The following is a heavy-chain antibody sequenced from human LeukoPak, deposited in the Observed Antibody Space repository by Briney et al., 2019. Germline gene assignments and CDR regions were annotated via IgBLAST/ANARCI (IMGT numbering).Heavy chain of an antibody. CDR1: GFTFGTYA. D-gene: IGHD6-13*01. Sequence: PGGSLRLSCAASGFTFGTYAMSWVRQAPEKGLEWVSAISGSGGTTKYADSVNGRFTISRGNSKNTLYLQMNSLSADDTAVYYCAKAYSTSWYHLAGSWGQGTLVTVSS. V-gene: IGHV3-23*01. CDR3: AKAYSTSWYHLAGS. J-gene: IGHJ5*02. CDR2: ISGSGGTT.